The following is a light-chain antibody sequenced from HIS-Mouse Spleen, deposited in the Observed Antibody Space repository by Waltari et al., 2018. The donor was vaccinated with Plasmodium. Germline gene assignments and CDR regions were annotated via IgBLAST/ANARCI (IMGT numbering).Light chain of an antibody. CDR1: ALQTTY. Sequence: SYELPQPPSVSVSPGQTARITCSGDALQTTYDYWYQQKSGQAPVLVIYEDSKRPSGIPERFSGSSSGTMATLTISGAQVEDEADYYCYSTDSSGNHRVFGGGTKLTVL. V-gene: IGLV3-10*01. CDR2: EDS. CDR3: YSTDSSGNHRV. J-gene: IGLJ3*02.